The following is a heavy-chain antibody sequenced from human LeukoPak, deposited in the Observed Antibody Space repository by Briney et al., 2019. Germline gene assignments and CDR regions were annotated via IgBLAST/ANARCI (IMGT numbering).Heavy chain of an antibody. J-gene: IGHJ4*02. CDR3: ARFITMVRGRGFLY. CDR1: GFTVSSNY. Sequence: PGGSLRLSCAASGFTVSSNYMSWVRQAPGKGLDWVSVIYSGGSTHYADSVKGRFTISRDNSKNTLYLQMNSLRAEDTAVYYCARFITMVRGRGFLYWGQGTLVTVSS. CDR2: IYSGGST. V-gene: IGHV3-66*01. D-gene: IGHD3-10*01.